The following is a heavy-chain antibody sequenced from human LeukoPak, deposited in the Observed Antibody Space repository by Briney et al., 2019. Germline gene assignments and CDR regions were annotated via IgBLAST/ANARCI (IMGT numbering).Heavy chain of an antibody. CDR2: ISSSSSYI. Sequence: PGGSLRLSCAASGFTFSSYNMHWVRQAPGKGLEWVSSISSSSSYIYYADSVKGRFTISRDNAENLLYLQMNSLRVEDTAIYYCVREGGSGWYSGWFDPWGQGTLVTVSS. V-gene: IGHV3-21*01. D-gene: IGHD6-19*01. J-gene: IGHJ5*02. CDR3: VREGGSGWYSGWFDP. CDR1: GFTFSSYN.